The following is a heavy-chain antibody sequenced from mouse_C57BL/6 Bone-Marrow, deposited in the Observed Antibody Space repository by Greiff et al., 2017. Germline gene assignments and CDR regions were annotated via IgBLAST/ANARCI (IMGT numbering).Heavy chain of an antibody. V-gene: IGHV5-4*03. CDR2: ISDGGSYT. CDR3: ARGYYYGSSYENYAMDY. CDR1: GFTFSSYA. D-gene: IGHD1-1*01. Sequence: EVNLVESGGGLVKPGGSLKLSCAASGFTFSSYAMSWVRQTPEKRLEWVATISDGGSYTYYPDNVKGRFTISRDNAKNTLYLPMSHLKSEDTAMYYCARGYYYGSSYENYAMDYWGQGTSVTVSS. J-gene: IGHJ4*01.